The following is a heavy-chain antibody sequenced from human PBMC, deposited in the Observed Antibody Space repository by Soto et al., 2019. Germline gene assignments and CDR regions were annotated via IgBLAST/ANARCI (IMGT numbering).Heavy chain of an antibody. D-gene: IGHD2-2*01. V-gene: IGHV4-30-2*01. CDR3: ARVERTLSTPFAYGMDV. J-gene: IGHJ6*02. CDR2: IYHTGNT. CDR1: GGSINSGGYS. Sequence: QLQLQESGSGLVKPSQTLSLTCTVSGGSINSGGYSWIWIRQPPGKGLEWIGYIYHTGNTFYNPSLQSRVTISVDQSKNQFSLSLGSVTAADTPMYYCARVERTLSTPFAYGMDVWGQGTTVTVSS.